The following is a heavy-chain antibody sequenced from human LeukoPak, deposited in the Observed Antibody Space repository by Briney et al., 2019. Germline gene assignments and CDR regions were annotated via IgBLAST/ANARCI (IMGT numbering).Heavy chain of an antibody. Sequence: PGGSLRLSCAASGFTFSNMNWVRQAPGKGLEWVSYISSSSSTIYYADSVKGRFTISRDNAKNSLYLQMNSLRAEDTAVYYCAGSTVVTPWHDYWGQGTLVTVSS. CDR3: AGSTVVTPWHDY. V-gene: IGHV3-48*04. CDR1: GFTFSN. D-gene: IGHD4-23*01. J-gene: IGHJ4*02. CDR2: ISSSSSTI.